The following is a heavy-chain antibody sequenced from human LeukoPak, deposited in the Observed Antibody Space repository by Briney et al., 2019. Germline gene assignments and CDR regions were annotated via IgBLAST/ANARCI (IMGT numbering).Heavy chain of an antibody. Sequence: PGGSLRLSCAASGFTVSNNYMSWVRQAPGKGLEWVSVIYSGGNTYFADSVKGRFSLTRDNSKNTLYLQLNSLRAEDTALYYCATVEYAAFDIRGQGTMVTVSS. V-gene: IGHV3-66*01. CDR3: ATVEYAAFDI. D-gene: IGHD1-1*01. J-gene: IGHJ3*02. CDR2: IYSGGNT. CDR1: GFTVSNNY.